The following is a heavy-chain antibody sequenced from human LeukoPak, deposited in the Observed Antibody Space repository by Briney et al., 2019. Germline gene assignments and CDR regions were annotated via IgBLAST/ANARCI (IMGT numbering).Heavy chain of an antibody. CDR1: GGSISSYY. CDR2: IYYSGST. V-gene: IGHV4-59*01. D-gene: IGHD3-3*01. Sequence: SETLSLTCTVSGGSISSYYWSWIRQPPGKGLEWIGYIYYSGSTNYNPSLKSRVTISVDTSKNQFSLRLSPVTAADTAVYYCASGDFWSGYSYDYWGQGTLVTVSS. J-gene: IGHJ4*02. CDR3: ASGDFWSGYSYDY.